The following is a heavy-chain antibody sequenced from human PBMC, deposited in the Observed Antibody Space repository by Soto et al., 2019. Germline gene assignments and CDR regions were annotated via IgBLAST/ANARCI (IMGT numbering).Heavy chain of an antibody. CDR2: IFYDGSND. V-gene: IGHV3-33*01. CDR3: ARAMTMTLARIFGMDV. J-gene: IGHJ6*02. D-gene: IGHD3-3*01. Sequence: EGSLRLSCAGSGFFFQNYAMHWVRLAPGKGLEWVAYIFYDGSNDNYADSVKGRFTVSRDNSEGMMYLQMNNLRVEDTGVYFCARAMTMTLARIFGMDVWGLGTTVTVSS. CDR1: GFFFQNYA.